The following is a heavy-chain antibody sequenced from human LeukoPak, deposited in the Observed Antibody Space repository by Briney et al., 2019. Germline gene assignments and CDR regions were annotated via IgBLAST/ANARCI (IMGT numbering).Heavy chain of an antibody. CDR2: IYYSGST. J-gene: IGHJ6*03. V-gene: IGHV4-39*01. Sequence: SETLSLTCTVSGGSISSTTYYWGWIRQPPGKGLEWIGIIYYSGSTYYNPSLKSRVTISVDTSTNQFSLKLSSVTATDTAVYYCARLHWDSGYYYYYMDVWGKGTTVTVSS. CDR1: GGSISSTTYY. D-gene: IGHD3-10*01. CDR3: ARLHWDSGYYYYYMDV.